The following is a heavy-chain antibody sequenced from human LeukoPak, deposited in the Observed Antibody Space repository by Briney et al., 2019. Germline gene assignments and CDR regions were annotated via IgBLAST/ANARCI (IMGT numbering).Heavy chain of an antibody. D-gene: IGHD5-18*01. CDR2: ICGSGGSA. CDR3: AKGRGYSYGPSDYGMDV. V-gene: IGHV3-23*01. J-gene: IGHJ6*02. Sequence: GGSLRLSCAASGLTSGCCAMSWVRQAPGKGLEWVSAICGSGGSAYYADSVKGRFTVSRDNSKNTLYLQMNSLRAEDTAVYYCAKGRGYSYGPSDYGMDVWGQGTTVTVSS. CDR1: GLTSGCCA.